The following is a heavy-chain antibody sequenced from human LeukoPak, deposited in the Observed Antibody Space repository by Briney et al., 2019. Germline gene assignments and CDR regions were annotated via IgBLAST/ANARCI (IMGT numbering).Heavy chain of an antibody. J-gene: IGHJ4*02. V-gene: IGHV3-23*01. Sequence: RGCLRLSCAASGFTFISYGMSWVRQAPGNGREWVSAISGSGGSTYYADSVKGRFTISRDNAKNSLYLQLNSLRAEDTAVYYCATLRRVGATPFYYWGQGTLVTVSS. D-gene: IGHD1-26*01. CDR1: GFTFISYG. CDR3: ATLRRVGATPFYY. CDR2: ISGSGGST.